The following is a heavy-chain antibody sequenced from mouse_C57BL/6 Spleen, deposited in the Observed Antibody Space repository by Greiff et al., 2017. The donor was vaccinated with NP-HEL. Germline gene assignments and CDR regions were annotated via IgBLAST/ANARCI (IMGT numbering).Heavy chain of an antibody. CDR3: ARRELGTGNYFDY. Sequence: VQLQQSGAELVKPGASVKLSCKASGYTFTSYWMHWVKQRPGQGLEWIGMIHPNSGSTNYNEKFKSKATLTVDKSSSTAYMQLSSLTSEDSAVYYCARRELGTGNYFDYWGQGTTLTVSS. V-gene: IGHV1-64*01. CDR1: GYTFTSYW. J-gene: IGHJ2*01. CDR2: IHPNSGST. D-gene: IGHD3-3*01.